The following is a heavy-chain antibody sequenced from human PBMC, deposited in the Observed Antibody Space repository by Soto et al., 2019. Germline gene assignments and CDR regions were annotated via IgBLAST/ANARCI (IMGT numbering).Heavy chain of an antibody. Sequence: GGSLRLSCAASGFTFSGSAMHWVRQASGKGLEWVGRIRSKANSYATAYAASVKGRFTISRDNSKNTAYLQINSLKTEDTAVYYCTRLDIVVVPADDAFDIWGQGTMVTVSS. J-gene: IGHJ3*02. D-gene: IGHD2-2*03. CDR3: TRLDIVVVPADDAFDI. CDR1: GFTFSGSA. V-gene: IGHV3-73*01. CDR2: IRSKANSYAT.